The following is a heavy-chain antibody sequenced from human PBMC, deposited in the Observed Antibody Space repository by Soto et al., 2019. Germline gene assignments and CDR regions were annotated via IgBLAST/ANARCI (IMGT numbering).Heavy chain of an antibody. J-gene: IGHJ2*01. CDR3: ARDGGSWYFDL. CDR2: INPNSGGT. CDR1: GYTFAGYY. Sequence: ASVKVSCKASGYTFAGYYLHWVRQAPGQGLEWMGRINPNSGGTNYAQQFQGGVTMTRDTSTSTVYMELSSLRSEDTAVYYCARDGGSWYFDLWGRGTLVTVSS. V-gene: IGHV1-2*02. D-gene: IGHD3-16*01.